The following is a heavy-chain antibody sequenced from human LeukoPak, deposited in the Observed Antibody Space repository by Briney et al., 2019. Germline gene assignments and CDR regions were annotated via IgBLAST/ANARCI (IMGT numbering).Heavy chain of an antibody. CDR3: ARDQAYSFDY. CDR1: GFTFSAYS. V-gene: IGHV3-48*01. D-gene: IGHD4-11*01. J-gene: IGHJ4*02. Sequence: GGSLRLSCAASGFTFSAYSMNWVRQAPEKGLEWASYIGSSSSPIYYADSVKGRFTISRDNAKNSLYLQMDSLRAEDTAVYYCARDQAYSFDYWGQGTLVTVSS. CDR2: IGSSSSPI.